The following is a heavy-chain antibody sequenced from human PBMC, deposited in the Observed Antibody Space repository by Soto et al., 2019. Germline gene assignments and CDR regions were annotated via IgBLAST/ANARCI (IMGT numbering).Heavy chain of an antibody. J-gene: IGHJ6*03. Sequence: GASVKVSCKASGSTFTSYAMHWVRPAPGQRLEVIGWINAGNGNTKYSQKFQGRVTITRDTSASTAYMELSSLRSEDSSVYYCARGGLYYYYYMDVWGKGTTVTVSS. CDR2: INAGNGNT. CDR1: GSTFTSYA. CDR3: ARGGLYYYYYMDV. V-gene: IGHV1-3*01.